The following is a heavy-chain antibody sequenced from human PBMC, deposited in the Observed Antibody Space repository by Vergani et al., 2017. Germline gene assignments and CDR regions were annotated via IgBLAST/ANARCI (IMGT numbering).Heavy chain of an antibody. CDR1: GYSFTSYW. CDR3: ARHSDSGSYGSYYYYGMDV. Sequence: EVQLVQSGAEVKKPGESLKISCKGSGYSFTSYWIGWVRQMPGKGLEWMGIIYPGDSDTRYSPSFQGQVTISADKSISTAYLQWSSLKASDTAKYYCARHSDSGSYGSYYYYGMDVWGQGTTVTVSS. V-gene: IGHV5-51*01. D-gene: IGHD1-26*01. J-gene: IGHJ6*02. CDR2: IYPGDSDT.